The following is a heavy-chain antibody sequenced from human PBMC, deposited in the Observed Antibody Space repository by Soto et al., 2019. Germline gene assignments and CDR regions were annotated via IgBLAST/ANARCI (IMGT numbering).Heavy chain of an antibody. V-gene: IGHV3-23*01. Sequence: GGSLRLSCAASGFTFSNYAMHWVRQAPGKGLEWVSLISSSGSIYYADSVRGRFTISRDSSKNTLYLQMNSLRAEDTAVYYCAKRFSTWEVDYWGQGSLVTVSS. D-gene: IGHD1-26*01. CDR2: ISSSGSI. J-gene: IGHJ4*02. CDR3: AKRFSTWEVDY. CDR1: GFTFSNYA.